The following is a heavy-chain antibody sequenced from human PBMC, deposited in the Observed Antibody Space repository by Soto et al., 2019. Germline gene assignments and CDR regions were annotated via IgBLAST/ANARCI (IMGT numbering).Heavy chain of an antibody. CDR3: ARGAYYDSSGYRWFDT. CDR1: GFTFSTYT. D-gene: IGHD3-22*01. J-gene: IGHJ5*02. CDR2: ISSSSSYI. Sequence: EVQLVESGGGLVKPGGSLRLTCAASGFTFSTYTMNWVRQAPGKGLEWVSSISSSSSYISYADSVKGRFTISRDNAKSSLSLQMSSVRAEDTAVYYCARGAYYDSSGYRWFDTWGQGTLVTVSS. V-gene: IGHV3-21*01.